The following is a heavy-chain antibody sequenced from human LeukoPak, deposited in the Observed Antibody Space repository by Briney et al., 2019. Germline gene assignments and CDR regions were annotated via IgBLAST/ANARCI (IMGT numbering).Heavy chain of an antibody. V-gene: IGHV3-23*01. CDR3: ARDPAYGSGTYTHFDY. Sequence: GASLRLSCAASGFTFSSHAMSWVRQAPGKGLEWVSGISGSGGSTNYADSVKGRFTISRDNSKNTLYLQMNSLRAEDTAVYYCARDPAYGSGTYTHFDYWGQGTLVTVSS. D-gene: IGHD3-10*01. J-gene: IGHJ4*02. CDR1: GFTFSSHA. CDR2: ISGSGGST.